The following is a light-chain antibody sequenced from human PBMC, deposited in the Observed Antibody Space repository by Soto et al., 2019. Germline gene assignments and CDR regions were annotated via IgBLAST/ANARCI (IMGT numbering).Light chain of an antibody. J-gene: IGLJ2*01. CDR3: AAWDDSLNGVV. CDR1: SSNIGSNT. Sequence: QSVLTQPPSASGTPGQRVTISCSGSSSNIGSNTVNWYQQLPRTAPKLLIYSNNHRPPAVPDRFSGSKSGTSASLAISGLQSEDEADYYCAAWDDSLNGVVFGGGTKLTVL. CDR2: SNN. V-gene: IGLV1-44*01.